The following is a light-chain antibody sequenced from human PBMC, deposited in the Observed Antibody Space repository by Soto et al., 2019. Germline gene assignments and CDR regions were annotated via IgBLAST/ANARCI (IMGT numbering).Light chain of an antibody. CDR1: QSISSW. J-gene: IGKJ1*01. CDR2: KAS. CDR3: QQYNSYPWT. Sequence: DIQMTQSHSTLSASVGDRVTITCRASQSISSWLAWYQQRPGKAPKVLIYKASSLESGVPSRFSGSGSGTEFTLTISSLQPDDFATYYCQQYNSYPWTFGQGTKVEIK. V-gene: IGKV1-5*03.